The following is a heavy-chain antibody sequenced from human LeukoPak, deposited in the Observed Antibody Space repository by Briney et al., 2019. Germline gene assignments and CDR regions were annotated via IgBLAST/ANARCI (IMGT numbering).Heavy chain of an antibody. Sequence: PGGSLRLSCAASGFTFSNYGMHWVRQAPGKGLEWVAVISYDGSVKYYADSVKGRFTISRDNSKNTLYLQMSSLRPEDTAVYYCAKDFRLTTVTDAFFDYWGQGTLVTVS. CDR1: GFTFSNYG. V-gene: IGHV3-30*18. CDR2: ISYDGSVK. D-gene: IGHD4-17*01. CDR3: AKDFRLTTVTDAFFDY. J-gene: IGHJ4*02.